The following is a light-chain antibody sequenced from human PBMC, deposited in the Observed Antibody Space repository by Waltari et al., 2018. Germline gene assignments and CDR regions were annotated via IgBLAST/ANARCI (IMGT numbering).Light chain of an antibody. CDR2: RTE. J-gene: IGLJ3*02. CDR1: INNVGNQG. CDR3: LAWDSSLTVWM. V-gene: IGLV10-54*04. Sequence: QAGLTQPPSVSKGLGQTATLTCTGNINNVGNQGAAWLQQHQGHPPKLPSYRTEDRPSGISERFAAFRSGNTASLMISGLQPEDEGDYYCLAWDSSLTVWMFGGGTKLTVL.